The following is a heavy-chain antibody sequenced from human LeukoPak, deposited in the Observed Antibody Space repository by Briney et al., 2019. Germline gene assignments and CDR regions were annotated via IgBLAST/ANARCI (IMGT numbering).Heavy chain of an antibody. Sequence: PGGSLRLSCAASGFTFSTYAMSWVRQAPGKGLEWVSAISGSGGSTYYADSVKGRFTISRDNSKIMLYLQMSSLRVEDTAIYYCAKSTSLIYCSGGSCSEVNWFDPWGQGTLVTVSS. CDR3: AKSTSLIYCSGGSCSEVNWFDP. CDR2: ISGSGGST. J-gene: IGHJ5*02. V-gene: IGHV3-23*01. CDR1: GFTFSTYA. D-gene: IGHD2-15*01.